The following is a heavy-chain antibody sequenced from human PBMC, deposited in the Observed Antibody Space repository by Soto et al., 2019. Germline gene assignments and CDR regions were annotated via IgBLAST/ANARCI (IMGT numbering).Heavy chain of an antibody. Sequence: QVQLQESGPGLVKPSETLSLTCTVSGASISSNYWSWIRQPPGKGLEWIGYVSHSGSTNYNPSLKXXVXTXXDTSKNQLSLSLSSVTAADTAVYYCARDYLRALDYWGHGTLVTVSS. CDR3: ARDYLRALDY. J-gene: IGHJ4*01. CDR2: VSHSGST. V-gene: IGHV4-59*01. CDR1: GASISSNY. D-gene: IGHD3-10*01.